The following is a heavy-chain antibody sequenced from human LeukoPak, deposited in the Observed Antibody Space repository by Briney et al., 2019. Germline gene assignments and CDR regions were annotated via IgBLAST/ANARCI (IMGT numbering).Heavy chain of an antibody. J-gene: IGHJ3*02. CDR3: ARHRMYYYDSSGRGVADAFDI. Sequence: LETLSLTRTVSGGSISSSSYYWGWIRQPPGKGLEWIGSIYYSGSTYYNPSLKSRVTISVDTSKNQFSLKLSSVTAADTAVYYCARHRMYYYDSSGRGVADAFDIWGQGTMVTVSS. CDR2: IYYSGST. D-gene: IGHD3-22*01. V-gene: IGHV4-39*01. CDR1: GGSISSSSYY.